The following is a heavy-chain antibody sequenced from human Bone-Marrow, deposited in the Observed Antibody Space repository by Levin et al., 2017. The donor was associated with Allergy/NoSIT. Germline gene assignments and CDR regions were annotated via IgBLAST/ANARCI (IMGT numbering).Heavy chain of an antibody. CDR2: IRSKAYGGTT. CDR3: TRDSNYYDSSTLDY. CDR1: GFTFGDYA. D-gene: IGHD3-22*01. J-gene: IGHJ4*02. V-gene: IGHV3-49*04. Sequence: GGSLRLSCTASGFTFGDYAMSWVRQAPGKGLEWVGFIRSKAYGGTTEYAASVKGRFTISRDDSKSIAYLQMNSLKTEDTAVYYCTRDSNYYDSSTLDYWGQGTLVTVSS.